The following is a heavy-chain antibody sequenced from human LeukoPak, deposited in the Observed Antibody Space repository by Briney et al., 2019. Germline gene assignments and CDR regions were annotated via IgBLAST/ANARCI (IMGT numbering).Heavy chain of an antibody. CDR3: ARQSYDSSGYFLKPFDY. Sequence: SETLSLTCTVSGGSISDFYWSWIRQPPGKGLEWIGYIFYSGSTKYNPSLKSRVTISVDTSKNQFSLMLSPVTAADTAVYYCARQSYDSSGYFLKPFDYWGQGTLVTVSS. CDR2: IFYSGST. D-gene: IGHD3-22*01. J-gene: IGHJ4*02. CDR1: GGSISDFY. V-gene: IGHV4-59*08.